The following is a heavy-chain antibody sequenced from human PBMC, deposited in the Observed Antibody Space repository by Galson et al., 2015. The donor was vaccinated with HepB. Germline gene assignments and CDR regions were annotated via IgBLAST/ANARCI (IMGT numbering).Heavy chain of an antibody. D-gene: IGHD3-10*01. V-gene: IGHV1-3*01. CDR3: ARERYLWFGELGDAFDI. J-gene: IGHJ3*02. CDR2: INAGAGHT. Sequence: SCKASGYTFTTYTIHWVRQAPGQGLEWMGLINAGAGHTFYSQNFQGRVTITRDTSASTAYMELSSLRSEDTAVYYCARERYLWFGELGDAFDIWGQGTMVTVSS. CDR1: GYTFTTYT.